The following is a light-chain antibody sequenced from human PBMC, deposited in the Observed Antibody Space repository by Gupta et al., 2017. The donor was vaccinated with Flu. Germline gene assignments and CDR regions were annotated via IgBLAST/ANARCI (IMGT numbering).Light chain of an antibody. V-gene: IGLV2-14*01. CDR3: SSYTSGSTFDV. J-gene: IGLJ1*01. Sequence: QSALTQPASVSGSPGQSIPISCSGTSIYVGRSDYLSWYQQHPDKAPKHILYDVTNRPSGVSSRFSGSKSRNTASLTISGLQAEDETDYYCSSYTSGSTFDVFGTGTKVTVL. CDR1: SIYVGRSDY. CDR2: DVT.